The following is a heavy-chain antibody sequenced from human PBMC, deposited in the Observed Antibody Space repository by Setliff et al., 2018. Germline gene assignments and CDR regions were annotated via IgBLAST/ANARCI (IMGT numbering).Heavy chain of an antibody. CDR3: FGAGTCSY. Sequence: GGSLRLSCGASGFTYKNDWVSWVRQAPGKGLEWLASINPDGSEKYYVDSVKGRFTISRDNAKNSLSLQMNNLRTEDTAVYYCFGAGTCSYWGQGTLVTVLL. J-gene: IGHJ4*02. D-gene: IGHD3-10*01. CDR2: INPDGSEK. CDR1: GFTYKNDW. V-gene: IGHV3-7*01.